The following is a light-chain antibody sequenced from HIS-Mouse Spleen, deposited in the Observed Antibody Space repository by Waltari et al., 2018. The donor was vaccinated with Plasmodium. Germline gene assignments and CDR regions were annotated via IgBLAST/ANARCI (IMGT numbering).Light chain of an antibody. CDR2: GAS. V-gene: IGKV3-15*01. CDR1: QSVSSN. Sequence: VSPRERATLSCRASQSVSSNLAWYQQKPGQAPRLLIYGASTRATGIPARFSGSGSGTEFTLTISSLQSEDFAVYYCQQYNNWSFTFGPGTKVDIK. J-gene: IGKJ3*01. CDR3: QQYNNWSFT.